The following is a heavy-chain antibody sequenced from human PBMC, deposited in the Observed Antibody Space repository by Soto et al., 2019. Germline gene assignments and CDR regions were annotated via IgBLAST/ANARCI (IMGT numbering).Heavy chain of an antibody. J-gene: IGHJ4*02. CDR2: IDYSGNT. D-gene: IGHD5-12*01. CDR3: AKHSGYYDYDS. Sequence: SAILSLACTVSGGSISSAYWSWIRQPPGKGLEWIAYIDYSGNTHPNPSLKGRVTMSLDKSKNQFSLKLSSVTASDTAVYFCAKHSGYYDYDSWGQGTRVTVSS. CDR1: GGSISSAY. V-gene: IGHV4-59*03.